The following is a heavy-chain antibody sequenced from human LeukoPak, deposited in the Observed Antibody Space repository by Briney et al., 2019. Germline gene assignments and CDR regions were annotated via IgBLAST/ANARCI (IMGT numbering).Heavy chain of an antibody. V-gene: IGHV3-21*01. CDR3: ARTVGPHHNYDILTGSFYYYYYMDV. Sequence: GGSLRLSCAASGFTFSSYSMNWVRQAPGKGLEWVSSISSSSSYIYYADSVKGRFTISRDNAKNSLYLQMNSLRAEDTAVYYCARTVGPHHNYDILTGSFYYYYYMDVWGKGTTVTVSS. CDR2: ISSSSSYI. CDR1: GFTFSSYS. J-gene: IGHJ6*03. D-gene: IGHD3-9*01.